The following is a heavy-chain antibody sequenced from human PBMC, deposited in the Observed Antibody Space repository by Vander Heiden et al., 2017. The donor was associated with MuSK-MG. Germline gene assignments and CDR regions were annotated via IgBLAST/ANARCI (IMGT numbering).Heavy chain of an antibody. Sequence: EVQLLESGGGLVQPGGSLRLSCAASGFTFSSYAMSWVRQAPGKGLEGASAISGSGGSTYYADSVKGRFTISRDNSKNTLYLQMNSLRAEDTAVYYCAKEGHGDYDQAKYAFDIWGQGTMVTVSS. J-gene: IGHJ3*02. V-gene: IGHV3-23*01. CDR1: GFTFSSYA. D-gene: IGHD4-17*01. CDR2: ISGSGGST. CDR3: AKEGHGDYDQAKYAFDI.